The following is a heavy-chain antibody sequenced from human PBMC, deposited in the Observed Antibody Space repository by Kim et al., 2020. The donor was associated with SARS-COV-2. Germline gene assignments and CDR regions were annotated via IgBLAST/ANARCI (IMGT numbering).Heavy chain of an antibody. CDR3: TTDPSSNTQPYYYYGMDV. Sequence: KGRCTISRDDSKNTLYLQMNSLKTEDTAVYYCTTDPSSNTQPYYYYGMDVWGQGTTVTVSS. D-gene: IGHD2-2*02. V-gene: IGHV3-15*01. J-gene: IGHJ6*02.